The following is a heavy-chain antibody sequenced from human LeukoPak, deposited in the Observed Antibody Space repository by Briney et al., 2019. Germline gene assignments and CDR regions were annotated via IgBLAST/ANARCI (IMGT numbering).Heavy chain of an antibody. Sequence: GGSPRLSCAASGFTFSTYAMTWVRQAPGKGLEWVSSISRNAGSTYYADYVKGRFTISRDNSKNTLYLQMSSLRAEDTAVYYCAKDRSLEYYYGSGTYSYWGQGTLVTVSS. CDR3: AKDRSLEYYYGSGTYSY. V-gene: IGHV3-23*01. CDR1: GFTFSTYA. D-gene: IGHD3-10*01. CDR2: ISRNAGST. J-gene: IGHJ4*02.